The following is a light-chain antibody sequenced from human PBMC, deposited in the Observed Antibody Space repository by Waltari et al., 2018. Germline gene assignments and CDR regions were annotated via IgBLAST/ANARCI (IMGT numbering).Light chain of an antibody. J-gene: IGKJ2*01. CDR1: QSISNY. CDR3: QQRNGWPPMYT. V-gene: IGKV3-11*01. CDR2: DTS. Sequence: EIVLTQSPAHLSLSTGERVTPSRRASQSISNYLAWYQQRPGQAPRLLMYDTSKRAIGIPARFSGSGSGTDFTLTISSLEPEDSGIYYCQQRNGWPPMYTFGQGTKLEIK.